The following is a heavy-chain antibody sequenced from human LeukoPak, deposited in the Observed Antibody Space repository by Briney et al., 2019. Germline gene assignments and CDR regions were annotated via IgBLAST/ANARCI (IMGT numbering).Heavy chain of an antibody. V-gene: IGHV3-48*01. CDR3: AKDSGLVTAMAYYYYYGMDV. CDR1: GFTFSSHS. J-gene: IGHJ6*02. D-gene: IGHD2-21*02. Sequence: GGSLRLSCAASGFTFSSHSMNWVRQAPGKGLEWVSYISSSSSTIYYADSVKGRFTISRDNSKNTLYLQMNSLRAEDTAVYYCAKDSGLVTAMAYYYYYGMDVWGQGTTVTVSS. CDR2: ISSSSSTI.